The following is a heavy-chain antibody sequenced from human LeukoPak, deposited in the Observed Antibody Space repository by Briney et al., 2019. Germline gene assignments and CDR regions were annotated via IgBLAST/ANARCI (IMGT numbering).Heavy chain of an antibody. CDR3: ASEKNYGYKDFDS. Sequence: SVTVSCKPSGDSFNIHYFHWIRQAPGPGLERMGIMNRVDGIRAHAQAFQGSLFVTNDTSTRTAYMQLSSLRSEDTAVYYCASEKNYGYKDFDSWGQGTAVTVSS. J-gene: IGHJ4*02. V-gene: IGHV1-46*02. CDR2: MNRVDGIR. D-gene: IGHD3-16*01. CDR1: GDSFNIHY.